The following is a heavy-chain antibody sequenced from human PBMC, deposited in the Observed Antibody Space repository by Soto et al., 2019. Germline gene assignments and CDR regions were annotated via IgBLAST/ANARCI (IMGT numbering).Heavy chain of an antibody. CDR3: AKVTKRAAAGRYEYYKYGMDV. CDR2: ISGSGGSS. D-gene: IGHD6-13*01. CDR1: GFAFSTYG. V-gene: IGHV3-23*01. J-gene: IGHJ6*02. Sequence: GGSLRLSCAAAGFAFSTYGMTWVRQAPGKGLEWVSVISGSGGSSYYAASVKGRFTISRDNSKNTLFLQMNDLSAEDTAVYYCAKVTKRAAAGRYEYYKYGMDVWGQGTTVTVSS.